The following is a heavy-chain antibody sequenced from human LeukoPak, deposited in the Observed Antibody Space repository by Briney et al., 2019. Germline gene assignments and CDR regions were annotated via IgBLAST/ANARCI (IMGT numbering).Heavy chain of an antibody. J-gene: IGHJ3*02. V-gene: IGHV3-48*01. CDR1: GFTFSSYS. CDR2: ISSSSSTI. CDR3: WGYYGSAYHDAFDI. D-gene: IGHD3-10*01. Sequence: PGGSLRLSCAASGFTFSSYSMNWVRQAPGKGLEWVSYISSSSSTIYYADSVKGRFTISRDNAKNSLYLQMNSLRAEDTAVYYCWGYYGSAYHDAFDIWGQGTMVTVSS.